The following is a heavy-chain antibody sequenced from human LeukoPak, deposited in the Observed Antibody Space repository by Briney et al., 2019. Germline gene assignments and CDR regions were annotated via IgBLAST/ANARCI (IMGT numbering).Heavy chain of an antibody. CDR1: EFTASSNY. Sequence: GGSLRLSCAASEFTASSNYMNWVRQAPGKGLEWVSVIYSGGSTYYADSVKGRFTISRDNPKNTLYLQMNSLRAEDTAVYYCAGGARRQQPFDYWGQGTLVTVSS. J-gene: IGHJ4*02. CDR2: IYSGGST. D-gene: IGHD6-13*01. V-gene: IGHV3-66*01. CDR3: AGGARRQQPFDY.